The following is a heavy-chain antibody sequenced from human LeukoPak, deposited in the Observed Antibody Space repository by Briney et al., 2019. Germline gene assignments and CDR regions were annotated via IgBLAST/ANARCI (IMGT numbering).Heavy chain of an antibody. D-gene: IGHD2-15*01. J-gene: IGHJ6*02. Sequence: GGSLRLSCAASGFTFSSYWMHWVRQAPGKGLVWVSRINSDGSSTSYADSVKGRFTISRDNAKNTLYLQMSSLRAEDTAVYYCARDCSGGSCYSFGMDVWGQGTTVTVSS. CDR1: GFTFSSYW. CDR2: INSDGSST. CDR3: ARDCSGGSCYSFGMDV. V-gene: IGHV3-74*01.